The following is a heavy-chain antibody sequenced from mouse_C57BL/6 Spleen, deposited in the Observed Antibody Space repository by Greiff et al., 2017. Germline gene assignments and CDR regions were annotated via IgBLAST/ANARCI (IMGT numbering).Heavy chain of an antibody. CDR2: INPNNGGT. Sequence: VQLKQSGPELVKPGASVKISCKASGYTFTDYYMNWVKQSHGKSLEWIGDINPNNGGTSYNQKFKGKATLTVDKSSSTAYMELRSLTSEDSAVYYCARWDTTVASRYFDVWGTGTTVTVSS. CDR1: GYTFTDYY. V-gene: IGHV1-26*01. CDR3: ARWDTTVASRYFDV. J-gene: IGHJ1*03. D-gene: IGHD1-1*01.